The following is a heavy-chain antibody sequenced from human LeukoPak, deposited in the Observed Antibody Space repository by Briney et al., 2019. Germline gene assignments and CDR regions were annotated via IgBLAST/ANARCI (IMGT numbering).Heavy chain of an antibody. CDR3: ARGRRYYDSSGYYGY. CDR2: INHSGST. J-gene: IGHJ4*02. CDR1: GGSLSGYY. D-gene: IGHD3-22*01. V-gene: IGHV4-34*01. Sequence: PSETLSLTCAVYGGSLSGYYWSWIRQPPGKGLEWIGEINHSGSTNYNPSLKSRVTISVDTSKNQFSLKLSSVTAADTAVYYCARGRRYYDSSGYYGYWGQGTLVTVSS.